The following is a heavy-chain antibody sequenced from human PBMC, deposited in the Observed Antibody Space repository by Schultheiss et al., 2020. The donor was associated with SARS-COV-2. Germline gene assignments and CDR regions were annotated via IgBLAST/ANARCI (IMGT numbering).Heavy chain of an antibody. CDR3: ASFLARNYYGSGEPYYYYGMDV. CDR1: GFTFSSYS. Sequence: GGSLRPSCAASGFTFSSYSMNWVRQAPWKGLEWVSSISSSSSYIYYADSVKGRFTISRDNAKNSLYLQMNSLRDEDTAVYYCASFLARNYYGSGEPYYYYGMDVWGQGTTVTVSS. J-gene: IGHJ6*02. CDR2: ISSSSSYI. D-gene: IGHD3-10*01. V-gene: IGHV3-21*01.